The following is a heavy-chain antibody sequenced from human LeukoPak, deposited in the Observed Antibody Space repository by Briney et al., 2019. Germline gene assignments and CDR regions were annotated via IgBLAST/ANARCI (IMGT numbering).Heavy chain of an antibody. D-gene: IGHD3-10*01. CDR1: GFTFSNYR. J-gene: IGHJ4*02. V-gene: IGHV3-7*01. CDR3: ARAGVRGAKDY. CDR2: IRQDGSET. Sequence: PGGSLRLSCAASGFTFSNYRMSWVRQAPGKGLEWVANIRQDGSETHYVDSVKGRFTISRDNAKNSLYLQMNSLRAEDTAVYYCARAGVRGAKDYWGQGTLVTVSS.